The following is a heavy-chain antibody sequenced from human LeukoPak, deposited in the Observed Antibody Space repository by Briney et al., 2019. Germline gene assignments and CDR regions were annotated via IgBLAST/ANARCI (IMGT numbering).Heavy chain of an antibody. J-gene: IGHJ4*02. CDR1: GASISSYY. CDR2: TYYSGST. Sequence: PSETLSLTCTVSGASISSYYWSWIRQTPGKGLEWIGYTYYSGSTNYNPSLKSRVIISVDTSKNQFSLKLSSVTAADTAVYYCARSKDILTGYCFDYWGQGTLVTVSS. D-gene: IGHD3-9*01. V-gene: IGHV4-59*01. CDR3: ARSKDILTGYCFDY.